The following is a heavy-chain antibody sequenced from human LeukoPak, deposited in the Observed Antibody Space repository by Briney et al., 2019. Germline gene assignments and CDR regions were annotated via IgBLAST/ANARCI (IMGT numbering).Heavy chain of an antibody. CDR2: IRYDGINK. J-gene: IGHJ4*02. Sequence: PGGSLRLSCAASGFTFSTYAMNWVRRAPGKGLEWVAFIRYDGINKYYADSVKGRFTISRDNSKNTLYLQMNSLRAEDTAVYYCAKDLANLKGIVGGTPSPLHYWGQGTLVTVSS. CDR3: AKDLANLKGIVGGTPSPLHY. CDR1: GFTFSTYA. D-gene: IGHD1-26*01. V-gene: IGHV3-30*02.